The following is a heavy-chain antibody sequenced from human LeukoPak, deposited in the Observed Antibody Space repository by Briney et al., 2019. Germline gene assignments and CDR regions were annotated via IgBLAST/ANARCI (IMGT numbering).Heavy chain of an antibody. CDR2: ISDTVRDT. J-gene: IGHJ4*02. D-gene: IGHD4-17*01. CDR3: AKDNYGGIFAS. V-gene: IGHV3-23*01. CDR1: GFTFSAYG. Sequence: PGESLRLSCAASGFTFSAYGMSWVRQAPGKGLEWVSHISDTVRDTWYANSVKGRFIISRDNSRDTVYLQMSSLRPEDTALYSCAKDNYGGIFASWGQGTLVTVSS.